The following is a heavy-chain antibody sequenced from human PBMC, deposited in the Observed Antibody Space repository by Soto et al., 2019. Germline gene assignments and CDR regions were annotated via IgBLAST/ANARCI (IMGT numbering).Heavy chain of an antibody. V-gene: IGHV4-30-4*01. Sequence: KPSETLSLTCTVSGGSISSGDYYWSWIRQPPGKGLEWIGYIYYSGSTYYNPSLKSRVTISVDTSKNQFSLKLSSVTAADTAVYYCARGAPYSSSWYYFDYWGQGTLVTVSS. CDR1: GGSISSGDYY. CDR3: ARGAPYSSSWYYFDY. J-gene: IGHJ4*02. CDR2: IYYSGST. D-gene: IGHD6-13*01.